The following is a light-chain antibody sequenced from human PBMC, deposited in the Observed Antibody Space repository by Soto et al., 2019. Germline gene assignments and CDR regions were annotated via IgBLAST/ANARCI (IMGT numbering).Light chain of an antibody. CDR3: QRYETYSGT. Sequence: DIQLTQSPSSLSASVGDRVTITCRASQIISTWLAWYQQKSGEAPKLLIYRASNLVSGVPSRFSGSGSGTEFTLTISGLQPDDFSTYYCQRYETYSGTFGPGTKVD. CDR1: QIISTW. J-gene: IGKJ3*01. V-gene: IGKV1-5*03. CDR2: RAS.